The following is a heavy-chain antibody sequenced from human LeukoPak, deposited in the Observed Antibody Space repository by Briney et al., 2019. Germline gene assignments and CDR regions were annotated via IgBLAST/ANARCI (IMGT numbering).Heavy chain of an antibody. CDR1: GFHFRTYG. CDR3: ASAYYYDSSGYPFDY. J-gene: IGHJ4*02. Sequence: GGSLRLSCVASGFHFRTYGMSWVRQAPGKGLEWVAVIWYGGSNKYYADSVKGRFTISRDNPKNTLYLQMNSLRAEDTAVYYCASAYYYDSSGYPFDYWGQGTLVTVSS. V-gene: IGHV3-33*08. D-gene: IGHD3-22*01. CDR2: IWYGGSNK.